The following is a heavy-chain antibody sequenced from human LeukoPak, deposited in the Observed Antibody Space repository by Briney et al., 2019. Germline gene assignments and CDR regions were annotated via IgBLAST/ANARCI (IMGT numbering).Heavy chain of an antibody. Sequence: GGSLRLSCPASGFTFSSYGMHWVRQAPGKGLEWVAVIWYDGSNKYYADSVKGRFTISRDNSKNTLYLQMNSLRAEDTAVYYCARDYLDCSSTSCYGLDAFDIWGQGTMVTVSS. D-gene: IGHD2-2*01. J-gene: IGHJ3*02. CDR2: IWYDGSNK. CDR3: ARDYLDCSSTSCYGLDAFDI. CDR1: GFTFSSYG. V-gene: IGHV3-33*01.